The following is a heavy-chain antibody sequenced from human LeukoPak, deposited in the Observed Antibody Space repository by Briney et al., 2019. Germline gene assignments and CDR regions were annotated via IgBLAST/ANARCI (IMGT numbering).Heavy chain of an antibody. V-gene: IGHV4-59*01. CDR2: FYYSGST. J-gene: IGHJ4*02. CDR3: ARDLAAAGTGGLDY. D-gene: IGHD6-13*01. Sequence: KSSETLSLTCTVSGGSISSYYWSWIRQPPGKGLEGIGYFYYSGSTNYNPSLKSRVTISVDTSKNQFSLKLSSVTAADTAVYYCARDLAAAGTGGLDYWGQGTLVTVSS. CDR1: GGSISSYY.